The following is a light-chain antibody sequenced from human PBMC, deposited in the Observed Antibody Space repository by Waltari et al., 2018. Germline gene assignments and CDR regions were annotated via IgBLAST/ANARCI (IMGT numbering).Light chain of an antibody. CDR2: DAS. J-gene: IGKJ3*01. Sequence: IQLTKSPSSLSASVGDRVTITCQASQDISNYVNWYQQKQGEAPRLLIYDASNLETGVPSRFSGSGSVTNFTFTISSLQVEDIGTYYCQQYNTLPHFGPGTKVDIK. CDR1: QDISNY. V-gene: IGKV1-33*01. CDR3: QQYNTLPH.